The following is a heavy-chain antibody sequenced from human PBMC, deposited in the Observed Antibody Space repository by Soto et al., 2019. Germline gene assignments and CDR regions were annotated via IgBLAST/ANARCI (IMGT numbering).Heavy chain of an antibody. CDR3: AKEFLYNSGRSGREYYFDY. CDR2: ISGGAEAT. V-gene: IGHV3-23*01. D-gene: IGHD3-10*01. CDR1: GFTFNNYA. J-gene: IGHJ4*02. Sequence: EVQLLESGGGLVQPGGSLRLSCAASGFTFNNYAMSWVRQAPGKGLEWVSAISGGAEATYYTDSVRGRFTISRDNSKNTLSLQMNSLRAEDTAVYYCAKEFLYNSGRSGREYYFDYWGQGTLVTVSS.